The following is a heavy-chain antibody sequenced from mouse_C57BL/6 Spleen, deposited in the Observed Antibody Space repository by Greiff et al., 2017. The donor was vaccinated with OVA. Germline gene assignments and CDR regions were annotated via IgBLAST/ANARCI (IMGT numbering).Heavy chain of an antibody. CDR2: IDPSDSYT. D-gene: IGHD2-4*01. CDR1: GYTFTSYW. V-gene: IGHV1-69*01. Sequence: VQLQQPGAELVMPGASVKLSCKASGYTFTSYWLHWVKQRPGQGLEWIGEIDPSDSYTNYNQKFKGKSTLNVDKSSSTAYMQLSSLTSEDSAVYNSARNYDYDYAMDYWGQGTSVTVSS. J-gene: IGHJ4*01. CDR3: ARNYDYDYAMDY.